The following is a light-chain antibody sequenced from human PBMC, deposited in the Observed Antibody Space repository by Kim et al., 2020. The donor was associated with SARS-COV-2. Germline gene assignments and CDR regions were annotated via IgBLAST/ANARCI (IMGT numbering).Light chain of an antibody. Sequence: QSVTISCTGTSSDVGGYNYVSWYQQHPGNAPKLMIYDVSKRPSGVPDRFSGSKSGNTASLTISGLQAEDEADYYCCSYAGSYTYVVFGGGTKLTVL. J-gene: IGLJ2*01. CDR3: CSYAGSYTYVV. CDR1: SSDVGGYNY. CDR2: DVS. V-gene: IGLV2-11*01.